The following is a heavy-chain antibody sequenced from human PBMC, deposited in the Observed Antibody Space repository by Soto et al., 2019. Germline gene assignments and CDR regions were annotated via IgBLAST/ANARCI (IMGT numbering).Heavy chain of an antibody. J-gene: IGHJ6*02. D-gene: IGHD6-13*01. V-gene: IGHV1-58*01. Sequence: GASVKVSCKASGFTFTSSAVQWVRQARGQRLEWIGWIVVGSGNTNYAQKFQERVTITRDMSTSTAYMELSSLRSEDTAVYYCAADGPSQIAAAGTKPYYYFGMDVWGQGTTVTVAS. CDR1: GFTFTSSA. CDR3: AADGPSQIAAAGTKPYYYFGMDV. CDR2: IVVGSGNT.